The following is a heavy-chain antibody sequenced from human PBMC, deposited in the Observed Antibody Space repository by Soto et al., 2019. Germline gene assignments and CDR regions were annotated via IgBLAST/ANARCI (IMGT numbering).Heavy chain of an antibody. CDR3: SGAESPDTDYFSRY. CDR2: IRNQSSQETT. D-gene: IGHD3-10*01. CDR1: GFPFDDLA. Sequence: GGSLRLSCTGSGFPFDDLAINWVRQAPGKGLEWVGLIRNQSSQETTEYAVAVKGRFTISRDTSNGIAYLQMNSPNIEDSAVYYCSGAESPDTDYFSRYWGQGTPVTVSS. V-gene: IGHV3-49*04. J-gene: IGHJ4*02.